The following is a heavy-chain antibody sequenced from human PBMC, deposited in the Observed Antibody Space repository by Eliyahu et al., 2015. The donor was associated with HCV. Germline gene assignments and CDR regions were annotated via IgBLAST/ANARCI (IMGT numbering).Heavy chain of an antibody. J-gene: IGHJ4*02. Sequence: QITLKESGPVLVRPTQTLTLTCTISGISLGTSGVGVGWIRQPPGKALEWLALIFWDDDKRYRPSLKNRLTITKDTSKNQVVLTMTNMDPVDTATYYCAHGNWHDVLYYFHYWGQGTLVTVSS. D-gene: IGHD1-1*01. V-gene: IGHV2-5*02. CDR2: IFWDDDK. CDR1: GISLGTSGVG. CDR3: AHGNWHDVLYYFHY.